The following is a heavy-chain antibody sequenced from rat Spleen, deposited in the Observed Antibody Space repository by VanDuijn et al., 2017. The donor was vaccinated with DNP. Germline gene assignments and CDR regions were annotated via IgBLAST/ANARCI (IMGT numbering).Heavy chain of an antibody. J-gene: IGHJ2*01. D-gene: IGHD1-4*01. CDR3: ARWTRYFDA. V-gene: IGHV3-1*01. CDR1: GYSITSNY. CDR2: ITYSGNT. Sequence: EVQLQESGPGLVKPSQSLSLTCSVTGYSITSNYWGWIRQFPGNKVEYIGQITYSGNTNYNPSLVSRISITIDTSKNQFFLQLNSVTTEDTATYYCARWTRYFDAWGQGVMVTVSS.